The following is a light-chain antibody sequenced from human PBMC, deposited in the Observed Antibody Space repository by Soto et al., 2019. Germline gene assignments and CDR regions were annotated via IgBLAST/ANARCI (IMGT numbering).Light chain of an antibody. Sequence: QSALTQPASVSGSPGQSITISCSGTSSDVGGYNYVSWYQHHPGKAPKLLIYDVSNRPSGISNRFSGSKSDNTASLTISGLQPEVEADSYCSSYTTSNTRQIVFGTGTKVTVL. V-gene: IGLV2-14*03. CDR3: SSYTTSNTRQIV. J-gene: IGLJ1*01. CDR2: DVS. CDR1: SSDVGGYNY.